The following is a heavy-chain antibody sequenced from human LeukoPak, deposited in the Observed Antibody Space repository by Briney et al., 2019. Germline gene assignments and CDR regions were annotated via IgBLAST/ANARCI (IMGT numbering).Heavy chain of an antibody. CDR1: GYTFTSYG. V-gene: IGHV1-18*01. D-gene: IGHD3-3*01. Sequence: ASVKVSCKASGYTFTSYGISWVRQAPGQGLEWMGWISAYNGNTNYAQKLQGRVTMTTDTSTSTAYMELRSLRSDDTAVYYCARVYYDFWTYYYGMDVWGQRTTVTVSS. CDR2: ISAYNGNT. CDR3: ARVYYDFWTYYYGMDV. J-gene: IGHJ6*02.